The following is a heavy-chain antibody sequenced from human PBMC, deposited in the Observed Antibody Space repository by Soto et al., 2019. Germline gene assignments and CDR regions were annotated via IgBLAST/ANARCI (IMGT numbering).Heavy chain of an antibody. CDR2: INPSGGST. CDR3: AGRYSYGPEYYFDY. CDR1: GYTFTNYY. Sequence: SLKVSWKASGYTFTNYYMHWVRQTPGQGLEWMGIINPSGGSTSYAQKFQGRVTMTRDTSTSTVYMELSSLRSEDTAVYYCAGRYSYGPEYYFDYWGQGTLVTSPQ. D-gene: IGHD5-18*01. J-gene: IGHJ4*02. V-gene: IGHV1-46*01.